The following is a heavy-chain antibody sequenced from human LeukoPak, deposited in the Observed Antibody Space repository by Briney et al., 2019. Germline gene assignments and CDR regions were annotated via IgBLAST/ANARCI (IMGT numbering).Heavy chain of an antibody. Sequence: GGSLGLSCAASGFTFSSNGMHWVRQAPGKGLEWVAVIWYDGNKKHYADSVTGRLTISRDNSKNTLYLQVNSVRAEDTAVYYCVRGSGGDGYSHWGYCWGQGTLVTVSS. D-gene: IGHD5-24*01. J-gene: IGHJ4*02. CDR1: GFTFSSNG. V-gene: IGHV3-33*01. CDR3: VRGSGGDGYSHWGYC. CDR2: IWYDGNKK.